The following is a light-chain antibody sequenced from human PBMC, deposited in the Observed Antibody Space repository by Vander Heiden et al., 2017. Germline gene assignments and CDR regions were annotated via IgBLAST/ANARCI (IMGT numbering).Light chain of an antibody. CDR1: QSISSY. Sequence: DIQMTQSPSSRSASVGDRVTITCRASQSISSYLNWYQQKPGKAPKLLIYAASSLQSGVPSRFSGSGSGTDFTLTISSRQPEDFATYYCQQSDSTPPWTFGQGTKVEIK. CDR3: QQSDSTPPWT. V-gene: IGKV1-39*01. J-gene: IGKJ1*01. CDR2: AAS.